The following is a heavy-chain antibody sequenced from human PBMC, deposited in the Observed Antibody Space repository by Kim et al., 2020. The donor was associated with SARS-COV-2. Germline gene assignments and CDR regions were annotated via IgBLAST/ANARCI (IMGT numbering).Heavy chain of an antibody. CDR3: ARDRGNTAMVTNFDY. CDR1: GFTFSSYA. D-gene: IGHD5-18*01. V-gene: IGHV3-30*04. Sequence: GGSLRLSCAASGFTFSSYAMHWVRQAPGKGLEWVAVISYDGSNKYYADSVKGRFTISRDNSKNTLYLQMNSLRAEDTAVYYCARDRGNTAMVTNFDYWGQGNLVTVSS. CDR2: ISYDGSNK. J-gene: IGHJ4*02.